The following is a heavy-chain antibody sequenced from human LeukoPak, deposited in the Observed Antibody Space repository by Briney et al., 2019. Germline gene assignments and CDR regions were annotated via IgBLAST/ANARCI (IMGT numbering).Heavy chain of an antibody. CDR2: IIPIFGTA. CDR3: ARGGEQEAPFDY. V-gene: IGHV1-69*06. D-gene: IGHD3-16*01. Sequence: ASVKVSCKASGGTFSSYAISWVRQAPGQGLEWMGGIIPIFGTANYAQKFQGRVTITADKSTSTAYMELSSLRSEDTAVYYCARGGEQEAPFDYWGQGTLVTVSS. CDR1: GGTFSSYA. J-gene: IGHJ4*02.